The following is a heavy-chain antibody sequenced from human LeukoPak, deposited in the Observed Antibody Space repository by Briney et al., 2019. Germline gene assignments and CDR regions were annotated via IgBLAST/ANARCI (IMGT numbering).Heavy chain of an antibody. CDR3: ARWGGTRQYYFDY. J-gene: IGHJ4*02. V-gene: IGHV3-33*01. CDR2: TRFDGSIK. CDR1: GFIFSDYG. D-gene: IGHD1-1*01. Sequence: GGSLRLSCAGSGFIFSDYGFHWVRQAPGKGLEWVAVTRFDGSIKQYADSVKGRFTISRDDSKNTLYLQMNFLKSEDTAVYYCARWGGTRQYYFDYWGQGTLVTVSS.